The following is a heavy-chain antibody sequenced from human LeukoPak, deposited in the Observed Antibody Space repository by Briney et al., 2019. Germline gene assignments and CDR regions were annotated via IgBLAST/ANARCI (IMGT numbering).Heavy chain of an antibody. CDR2: INPSGGST. Sequence: ASVKVSCKASGYTFTNYYMHWERQAPGQGLEWMGIINPSGGSTSYAQKFQGRVTMTRDTSTSTVYMELSSLRSEDTAVYYCARATLYDYYFNYWGQGTLVTVSS. CDR1: GYTFTNYY. J-gene: IGHJ4*02. D-gene: IGHD5/OR15-5a*01. CDR3: ARATLYDYYFNY. V-gene: IGHV1-46*01.